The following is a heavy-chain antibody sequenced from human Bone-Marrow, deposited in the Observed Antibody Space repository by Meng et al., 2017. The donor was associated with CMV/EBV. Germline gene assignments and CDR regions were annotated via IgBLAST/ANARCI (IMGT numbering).Heavy chain of an antibody. CDR1: GFTFDDYA. V-gene: IGHV3-9*01. CDR3: VKGTGYDILTGYLDY. Sequence: SLKISCTASGFTFDDYALHWVRQPPGKGLEWVSGISWNGGSIDYVDSVRGRFTISRDNDRNCVYLLMDSLRVEDTAKYYCVKGTGYDILTGYLDYWGRGALVTVSS. D-gene: IGHD3-9*01. CDR2: ISWNGGSI. J-gene: IGHJ4*02.